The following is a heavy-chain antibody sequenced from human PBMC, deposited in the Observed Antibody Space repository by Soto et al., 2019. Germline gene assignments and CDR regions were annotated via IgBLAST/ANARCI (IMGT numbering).Heavy chain of an antibody. CDR2: ISGYNVNT. D-gene: IGHD3-22*01. CDR3: ARVDYYDSSGYYGY. Sequence: QVQLVQSGAEVKKPGASVKVSCKASGYTFTIYGISWVRQAPGQGLEWMGWISGYNVNTDYAQNLQDSVTLTTDASTSSVYMELRSLRSDDTAVYYCARVDYYDSSGYYGYWGQGTLITVSS. J-gene: IGHJ4*02. CDR1: GYTFTIYG. V-gene: IGHV1-18*04.